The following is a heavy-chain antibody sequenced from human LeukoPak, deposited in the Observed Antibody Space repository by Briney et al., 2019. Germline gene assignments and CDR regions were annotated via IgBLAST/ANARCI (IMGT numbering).Heavy chain of an antibody. CDR2: ISSSGSTI. Sequence: GGSLRLSCAASGFTFSTYAMSWVRQAPGKGLEWVSYISSSGSTIYYADSVKGRFTISRDNAKNSLYLQMNSLRAEDTAVYYCARGIKQQLVRYYYGMDVWGQGTTVTVSS. D-gene: IGHD6-13*01. CDR1: GFTFSTYA. CDR3: ARGIKQQLVRYYYGMDV. V-gene: IGHV3-48*03. J-gene: IGHJ6*02.